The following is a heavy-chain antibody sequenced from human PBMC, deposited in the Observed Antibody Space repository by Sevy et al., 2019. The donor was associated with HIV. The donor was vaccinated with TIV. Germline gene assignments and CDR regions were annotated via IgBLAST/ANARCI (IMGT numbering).Heavy chain of an antibody. Sequence: GGSLRLSCAASGFTFSKYGMHWVRQAPGKGLEWVALIWYDGSNKYYADSVKGRFTISRDNSKNTLYLQMNSLRAEDTDVYYCARDKIREVDDFWSGSVNWFDPWGQGTLVTVSS. CDR3: ARDKIREVDDFWSGSVNWFDP. CDR2: IWYDGSNK. V-gene: IGHV3-33*01. CDR1: GFTFSKYG. D-gene: IGHD3-3*01. J-gene: IGHJ5*02.